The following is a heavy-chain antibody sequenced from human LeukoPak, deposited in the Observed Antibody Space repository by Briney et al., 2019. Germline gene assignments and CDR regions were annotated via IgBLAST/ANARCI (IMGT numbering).Heavy chain of an antibody. Sequence: GGSLRLSCAASGFTFSSYSMNWVRQAPGKGLEWVSSISSSSSYIYYADSVKGRFTISRDNAKNTLYLQMNSLRAEDTAVYYCARAGPYDSSGYYGGGIDYWGQGTLVTVSS. CDR1: GFTFSSYS. V-gene: IGHV3-21*01. J-gene: IGHJ4*02. CDR2: ISSSSSYI. D-gene: IGHD3-22*01. CDR3: ARAGPYDSSGYYGGGIDY.